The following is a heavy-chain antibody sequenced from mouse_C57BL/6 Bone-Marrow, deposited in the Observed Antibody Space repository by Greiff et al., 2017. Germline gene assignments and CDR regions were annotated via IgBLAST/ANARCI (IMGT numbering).Heavy chain of an antibody. CDR1: GYTFTSYG. J-gene: IGHJ1*03. V-gene: IGHV1-81*01. CDR3: ARRGTTVVRYFDV. Sequence: QVQLKQSGAELARPGASVKLSCKASGYTFTSYGISWVKQRTGQGLEWIGEIYPRSGNTYYNEKFKGKATLTADKSSSTAYMELRSLTSEDSAVYFCARRGTTVVRYFDVWGTGTTVTVSS. CDR2: IYPRSGNT. D-gene: IGHD1-1*01.